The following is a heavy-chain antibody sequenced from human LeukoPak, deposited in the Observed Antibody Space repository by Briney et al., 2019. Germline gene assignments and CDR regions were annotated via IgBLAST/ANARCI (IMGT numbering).Heavy chain of an antibody. CDR3: ATGGIYSLLDY. CDR2: ISCYNGDT. CDR1: GYTFTHHG. J-gene: IGHJ4*02. V-gene: IGHV1-18*01. D-gene: IGHD1-26*01. Sequence: ASVKVSCEASGYTFTHHGITWVRQAPGQGLEWMGWISCYNGDTQYAQNLQGRVTMTEDTSTDTAYMELSSLRSEDTAVYYCATGGIYSLLDYWGQGTLVTVSS.